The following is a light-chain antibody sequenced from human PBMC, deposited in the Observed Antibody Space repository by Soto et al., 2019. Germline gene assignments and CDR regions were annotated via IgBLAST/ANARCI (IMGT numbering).Light chain of an antibody. CDR1: RSDVGGYNY. CDR2: DVS. J-gene: IGLJ1*01. Sequence: VTQPACVARSPGKSIPLSCTGPRSDVGGYNYVSWYQQHPGKAPKLMIYDVSNRPSEVSNRFSGSKSGNTASLTISGLQAEDEDDYYCSSYTSSSSGVFGTGTKVTVL. V-gene: IGLV2-14*01. CDR3: SSYTSSSSGV.